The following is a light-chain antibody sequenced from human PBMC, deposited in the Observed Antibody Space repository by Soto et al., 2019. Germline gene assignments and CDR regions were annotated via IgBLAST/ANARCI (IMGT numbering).Light chain of an antibody. CDR1: QSLSSN. CDR3: QQFSSYPLT. J-gene: IGKJ4*01. Sequence: EIVMTQSPATLSVSPGERSTLSCMASQSLSSNLAWYQQKPGQAPRLLIYGASTRATGIPDRSSGGGSGTDFTLTISRLEPEDFAVYYCQQFSSYPLTFGGGTKVDIK. CDR2: GAS. V-gene: IGKV3-15*01.